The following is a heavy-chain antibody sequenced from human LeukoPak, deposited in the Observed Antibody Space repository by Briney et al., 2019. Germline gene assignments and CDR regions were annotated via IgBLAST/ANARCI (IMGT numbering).Heavy chain of an antibody. Sequence: GASVKVSCKASGYTFTSYGISWVRQAPGQGLEWMGWISAYNGNTNYAQKLQGRVTMTTDTSTSTAYMELRSLRSDDTAVYYCARDSPNMVRGVIPYWGQGTLVTVSS. D-gene: IGHD3-10*01. V-gene: IGHV1-18*01. CDR3: ARDSPNMVRGVIPY. CDR2: ISAYNGNT. J-gene: IGHJ4*02. CDR1: GYTFTSYG.